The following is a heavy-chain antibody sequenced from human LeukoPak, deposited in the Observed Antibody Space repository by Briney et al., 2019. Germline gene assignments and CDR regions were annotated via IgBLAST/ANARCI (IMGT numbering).Heavy chain of an antibody. CDR1: GFTFTSYG. D-gene: IGHD5-12*01. Sequence: GGSLSLSCAASGFTFTSYGMNWVRQAPGKGLEWVAFIRYDGSNQYYADSVKGRFTISRDNSKNTLYLQMNSLRAEDTAVYYCAGMVATNFDYWGQGTLVTVSS. CDR2: IRYDGSNQ. J-gene: IGHJ4*02. V-gene: IGHV3-30*02. CDR3: AGMVATNFDY.